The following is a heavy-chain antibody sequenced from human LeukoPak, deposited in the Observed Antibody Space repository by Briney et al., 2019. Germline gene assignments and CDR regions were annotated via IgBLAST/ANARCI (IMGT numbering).Heavy chain of an antibody. Sequence: PGGSLRLSCAASGFTFSSYAMHWVRRAPGKGLEWVAVISYDGSNKYYADSVKGRFTISRDNSKNTLFLEMKRVRVEDTAFYYCARAGGLRIAVAPIDYWGQGTLVTVSS. D-gene: IGHD6-19*01. CDR3: ARAGGLRIAVAPIDY. CDR2: ISYDGSNK. J-gene: IGHJ4*02. CDR1: GFTFSSYA. V-gene: IGHV3-30*14.